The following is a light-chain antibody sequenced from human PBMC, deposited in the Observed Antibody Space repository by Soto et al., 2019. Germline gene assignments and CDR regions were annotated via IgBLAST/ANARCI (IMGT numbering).Light chain of an antibody. CDR1: QSVSSY. CDR3: RQRSNWPPGYT. V-gene: IGKV3-11*01. J-gene: IGKJ2*01. CDR2: DAS. Sequence: EIVLTQSPATLSLSPGERATLSCRASQSVSSYLAWYQQKPGQAPRLLIYDASNRATGIPARFSGSGSGTDFTLTISSLEPEDFAVYYCRQRSNWPPGYTFGQGTKVDIK.